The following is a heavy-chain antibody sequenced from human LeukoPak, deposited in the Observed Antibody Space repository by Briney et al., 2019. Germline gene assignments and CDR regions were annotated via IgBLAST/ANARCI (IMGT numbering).Heavy chain of an antibody. CDR3: ARALPTTVTNPFFDY. Sequence: ASVEVSCKASGYTFTSYHMHWVRQAPGQGLEWMGIINPDSGSTSYAQKFQGRVTMTRDTSTSTVYMELSSLRSEDTAVCYCARALPTTVTNPFFDYWGQGTLVTVSS. CDR2: INPDSGST. CDR1: GYTFTSYH. J-gene: IGHJ4*02. D-gene: IGHD4-11*01. V-gene: IGHV1-46*01.